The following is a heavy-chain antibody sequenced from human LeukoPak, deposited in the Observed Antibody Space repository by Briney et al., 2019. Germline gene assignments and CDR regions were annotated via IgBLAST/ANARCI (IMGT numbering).Heavy chain of an antibody. CDR1: GYGFTNYW. V-gene: IGHV5-51*01. Sequence: LGAALQISSKGSGYGFTNYWIGWVRRMPGKRLEWMGSIYPGDSDTRYSPSFQRQVTISADKSISTAYLQWSSLKASDTAMYYCARRDSGFEFFDYWGQGTLVTVSS. D-gene: IGHD5-12*01. CDR3: ARRDSGFEFFDY. CDR2: IYPGDSDT. J-gene: IGHJ4*02.